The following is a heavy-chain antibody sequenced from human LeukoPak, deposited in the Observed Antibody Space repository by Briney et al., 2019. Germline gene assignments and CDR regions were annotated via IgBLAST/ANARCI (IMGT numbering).Heavy chain of an antibody. CDR1: GHTFTSYY. J-gene: IGHJ6*02. D-gene: IGHD3-3*01. V-gene: IGHV1-46*01. Sequence: ASVKVSCKASGHTFTSYYMHWVRQAPGQGLEWMGIINPSGGSTSYTQKFQGRVTMTRDTSTSTVYMELSSLRSEDTAVYYCAREGFPPKISDFWSGLGPYYYYGMDVWGQGTTVTVSS. CDR2: INPSGGST. CDR3: AREGFPPKISDFWSGLGPYYYYGMDV.